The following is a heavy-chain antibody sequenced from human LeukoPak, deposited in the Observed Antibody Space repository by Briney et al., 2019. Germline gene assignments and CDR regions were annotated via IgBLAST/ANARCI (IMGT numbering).Heavy chain of an antibody. Sequence: QPGGSLRLSCAASGFTFSTYWMHWVRQAPGKGLVWVSRINEDGSTTNYADSVKGRSTIFRDNAKNTLYLQMNSLRAEDTAVYYCVRDLGGRSGHWGQRTLVTVSS. CDR3: VRDLGGRSGH. CDR1: GFTFSTYW. D-gene: IGHD1-26*01. CDR2: INEDGSTT. V-gene: IGHV3-74*01. J-gene: IGHJ4*02.